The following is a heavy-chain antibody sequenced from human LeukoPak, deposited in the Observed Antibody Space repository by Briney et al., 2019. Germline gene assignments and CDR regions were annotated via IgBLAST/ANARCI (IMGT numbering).Heavy chain of an antibody. Sequence: KPSETLSLTCAVYGGSFSGYYWSWIRQPPGKGLEWIGEINHSGSTNYNPSLKSRVTISVDTSKNQFSLKLSSVTAADTAVYYSARGLDIVVVPAAMALTSPFDYWGQGTLVTVSS. CDR2: INHSGST. D-gene: IGHD2-2*01. CDR1: GGSFSGYY. V-gene: IGHV4-34*01. CDR3: ARGLDIVVVPAAMALTSPFDY. J-gene: IGHJ4*02.